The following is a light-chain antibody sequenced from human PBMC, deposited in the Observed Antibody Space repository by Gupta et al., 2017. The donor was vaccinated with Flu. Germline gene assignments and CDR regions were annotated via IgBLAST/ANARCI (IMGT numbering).Light chain of an antibody. J-gene: IGLJ1*01. CDR3: LSYDSSLRGPYI. CDR1: SSSIGAGYD. CDR2: ANT. Sequence: QSVLTQPPSVSGAPGQRVTISCTGSSSSIGAGYDVHWYQLLPGTAPKLLIYANTNRPSGVPDRFSGSKSGTSASLAITGLQAEDEADYYCLSYDSSLRGPYIFGSGTKVTVL. V-gene: IGLV1-40*01.